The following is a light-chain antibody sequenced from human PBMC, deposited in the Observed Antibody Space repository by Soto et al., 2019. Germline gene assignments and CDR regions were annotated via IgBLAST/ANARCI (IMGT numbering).Light chain of an antibody. J-gene: IGKJ1*01. V-gene: IGKV1-27*01. Sequence: DIQMTQSPSSLSASIGDKVTITCRASQGIGNFLAWYQQKPGKPPKLLMYAASSLQSGVPSRFSGSGVGTDFPLTISSLQPEDVASYYCQKYDSAPWTFGQGTKVEIK. CDR3: QKYDSAPWT. CDR2: AAS. CDR1: QGIGNF.